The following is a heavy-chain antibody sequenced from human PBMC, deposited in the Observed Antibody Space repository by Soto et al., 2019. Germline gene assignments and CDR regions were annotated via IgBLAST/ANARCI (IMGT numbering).Heavy chain of an antibody. J-gene: IGHJ3*02. CDR2: INHSGST. Sequence: SETLSLTCAVYGGSFSGYYWSWIRQPPGKGLEWIGEINHSGSTNYNPSLKSRVTISVDTSKNQFSLKLSSVTAAGTAVYYCARTQLGMRAFDIWGQGTMVTVSS. V-gene: IGHV4-34*01. CDR3: ARTQLGMRAFDI. CDR1: GGSFSGYY. D-gene: IGHD7-27*01.